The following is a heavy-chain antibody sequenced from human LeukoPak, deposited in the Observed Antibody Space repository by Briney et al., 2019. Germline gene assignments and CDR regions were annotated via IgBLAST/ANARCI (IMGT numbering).Heavy chain of an antibody. CDR1: GFTFSSYG. CDR3: AKDHPPYGDYYYGMDV. Sequence: PGGSLRLPCAASGFTFSSYGIHWVRQAPGKGLEWVSFISYDGGNTHYADSVKGRFTFSRDNSKNTVYLQMSSLRAEDTAVYYCAKDHPPYGDYYYGMDVWGQGTTVTVSS. J-gene: IGHJ6*02. D-gene: IGHD4-17*01. V-gene: IGHV3-30*18. CDR2: ISYDGGNT.